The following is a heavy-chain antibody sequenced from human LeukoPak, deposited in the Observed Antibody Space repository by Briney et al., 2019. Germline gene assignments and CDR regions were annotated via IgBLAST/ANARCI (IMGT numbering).Heavy chain of an antibody. J-gene: IGHJ4*02. CDR1: GLIFSDYY. CDR2: ISARGDVI. V-gene: IGHV3-11*01. Sequence: PGGSLRLSCASSGLIFSDYYMSWIRQVPGKSPEWISYISARGDVIYSVDSVKGRFTISRDNSKRLLYLQMNNLRADDTAVYFCAAEVSPKVFDYRGQGTLVTVSS. CDR3: AAEVSPKVFDY.